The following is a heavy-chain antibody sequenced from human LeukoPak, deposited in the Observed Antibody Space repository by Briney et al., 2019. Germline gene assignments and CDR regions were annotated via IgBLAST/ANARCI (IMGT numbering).Heavy chain of an antibody. CDR2: ISGSGSTT. CDR3: ARRSLRLAPDFDF. D-gene: IGHD5/OR15-5a*01. CDR1: GFALSAYA. J-gene: IGHJ4*02. V-gene: IGHV3-23*01. Sequence: GGSLRLSCAASGFALSAYAMSWVRQALGKGLEWVSAISGSGSTTYYADSVKGRFTISRDNSKNTLYLQVNSPRAEDTAVYYCARRSLRLAPDFDFWGQGSLVTVSS.